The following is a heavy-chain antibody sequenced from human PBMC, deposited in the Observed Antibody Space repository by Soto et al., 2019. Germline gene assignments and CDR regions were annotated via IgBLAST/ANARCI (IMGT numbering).Heavy chain of an antibody. CDR1: GGSINSGDYY. J-gene: IGHJ6*02. D-gene: IGHD3-3*01. CDR2: LYYSGSA. Sequence: QVQLQESGPGLVKPSQTLSLTCTVSGGSINSGDYYWSWIRQPPGKGLEWIGYLYYSGSAYYDPSLKSLVTLSMDTSKNKFSLDLSSVTAADTAVYYCAILCDDFWSGRGDSYYYGMDVWGHGTTVTVSS. CDR3: AILCDDFWSGRGDSYYYGMDV. V-gene: IGHV4-30-4*01.